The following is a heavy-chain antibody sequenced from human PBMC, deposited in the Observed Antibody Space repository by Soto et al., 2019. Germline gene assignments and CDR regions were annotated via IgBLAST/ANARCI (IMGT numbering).Heavy chain of an antibody. Sequence: SETLSLTCTVSGGSISSGDYYWSWIRQPPGKGLEWIGYIYYSGSTYYDPSLKSRVTISVDTSKNQFSLKLSSVTAADTAVYYCAREVIAAAAPFDYWGQGTLVTVSS. V-gene: IGHV4-30-4*01. CDR3: AREVIAAAAPFDY. J-gene: IGHJ4*02. CDR2: IYYSGST. D-gene: IGHD6-13*01. CDR1: GGSISSGDYY.